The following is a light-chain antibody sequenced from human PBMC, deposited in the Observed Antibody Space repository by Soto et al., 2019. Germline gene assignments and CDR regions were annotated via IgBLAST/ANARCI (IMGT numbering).Light chain of an antibody. V-gene: IGLV2-14*01. Sequence: QSALTQPASVSGSPGQSITISCTGTSSDVGDYNYVSWYQQHPGKAPKLMIFEVSNRPSGVSHRFSGSKSGNTASLTISGLQAEDEADYYCTSYTTGSTYVFGTGTKLTVL. J-gene: IGLJ1*01. CDR3: TSYTTGSTYV. CDR2: EVS. CDR1: SSDVGDYNY.